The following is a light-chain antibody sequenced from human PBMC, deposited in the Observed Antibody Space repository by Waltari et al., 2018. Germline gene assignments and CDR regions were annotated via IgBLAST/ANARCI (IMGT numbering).Light chain of an antibody. V-gene: IGLV1-44*01. CDR1: SSNIGTNS. CDR3: AVWDDSLDGVV. J-gene: IGLJ2*01. CDR2: AKD. Sequence: QSVLTQPPSASGTPGQRVTISCSGSSSNIGTNSVTWYQQPPGTAPKLLLYAKDPRPSGVPDRFSGSKSGSSASLAISGLQSEDEADYYCAVWDDSLDGVVFGGGTKLTVL.